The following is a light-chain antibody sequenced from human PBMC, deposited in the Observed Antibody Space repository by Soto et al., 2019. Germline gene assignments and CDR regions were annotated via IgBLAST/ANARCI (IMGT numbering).Light chain of an antibody. J-gene: IGLJ1*01. CDR1: SPDVGGYNY. CDR3: ASYEGGNNV. Sequence: QSVLTQPPSASGSPGQSVTISCTGTSPDVGGYNYVSWYQQHPGKVPKLVIFEVNKRPSGVPDRFCGSKSGKTASLTVSGLQPEDEADYYCASYEGGNNVFGTGTKLTVL. V-gene: IGLV2-8*01. CDR2: EVN.